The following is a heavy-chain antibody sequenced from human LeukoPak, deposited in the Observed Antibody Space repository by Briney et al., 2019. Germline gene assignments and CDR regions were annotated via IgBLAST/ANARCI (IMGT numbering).Heavy chain of an antibody. CDR3: ARQGRSGYASDY. V-gene: IGHV5-51*01. CDR2: IYPGDSDT. Sequence: GESLKISCQGSGYHFATSWIVWVRQMPGQGLEWMGIIYPGDSDTRYSPSFQGQVTMSADKSITTAYLQWSSLKASDTAMYYCARQGRSGYASDYWGQGTLVTVSS. CDR1: GYHFATSW. D-gene: IGHD5-12*01. J-gene: IGHJ4*02.